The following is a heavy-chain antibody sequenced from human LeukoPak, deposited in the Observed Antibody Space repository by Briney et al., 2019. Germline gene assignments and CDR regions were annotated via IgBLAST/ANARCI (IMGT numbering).Heavy chain of an antibody. CDR3: AKAMRGGGIIMVRADY. V-gene: IGHV3-23*01. J-gene: IGHJ4*02. D-gene: IGHD3-10*01. CDR1: GFTFSSYA. Sequence: GGSLRLSCAASGFTFSSYAMSWVRQAPGKGLQWVSVISGSGSSTYYVDSVKGRFTISRDNSKNTLYLQINSLRAEDTAVYYCAKAMRGGGIIMVRADYWGRGTLVTGSS. CDR2: ISGSGSST.